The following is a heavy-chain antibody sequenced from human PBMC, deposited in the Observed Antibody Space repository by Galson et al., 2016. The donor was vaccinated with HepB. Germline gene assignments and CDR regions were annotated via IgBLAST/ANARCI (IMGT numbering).Heavy chain of an antibody. CDR3: ARSRDFVMDV. D-gene: IGHD2-15*01. CDR2: IDWDDGI. CDR1: GFSLTSSGMF. J-gene: IGHJ6*02. V-gene: IGHV2-70*01. Sequence: PALVKPTQTLTLTCTSSGFSLTSSGMFVNWIRQPPGKALEWLALIDWDDGIHYTSSQKTRLTISKDTSKRQVVLSMTNVDPMDTATYYCARSRDFVMDVWGQGVTVTVS.